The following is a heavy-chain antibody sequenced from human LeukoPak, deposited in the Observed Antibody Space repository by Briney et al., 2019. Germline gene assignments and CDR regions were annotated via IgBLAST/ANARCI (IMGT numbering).Heavy chain of an antibody. J-gene: IGHJ4*02. CDR3: ARGPSWYYGSGSYIFDY. V-gene: IGHV3-30-3*01. CDR1: GFTFSSYA. CDR2: ISYDGSNK. Sequence: PGGSLRLSCAASGFTFSSYAMHWVRQAPGKGLEWVAVISYDGSNKYYADSVKGRFTTSRDNSKNTLYLQMNSLRAEDTAVYYCARGPSWYYGSGSYIFDYWGQGTLVTVSS. D-gene: IGHD3-10*01.